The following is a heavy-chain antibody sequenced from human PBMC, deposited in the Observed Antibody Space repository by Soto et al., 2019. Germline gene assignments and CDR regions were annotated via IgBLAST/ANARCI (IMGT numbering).Heavy chain of an antibody. D-gene: IGHD6-13*01. CDR2: INAANGDT. CDR3: VRRHVSATGIDWFDP. CDR1: VYTFTSYG. Sequence: XSVKVSCKASVYTFTSYGIHWVRQAPGQRLEWMGWINAANGDTKYSPKFQGRVTITRDTSASTAYMELSSLRSEDTAVYYCVRRHVSATGIDWFDPWGQGILGTVS. J-gene: IGHJ5*02. V-gene: IGHV1-3*01.